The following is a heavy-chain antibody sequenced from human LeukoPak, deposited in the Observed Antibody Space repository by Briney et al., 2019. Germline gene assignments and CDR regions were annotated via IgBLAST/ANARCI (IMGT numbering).Heavy chain of an antibody. CDR1: GGTFSSYA. CDR3: ARDGVSGSYFLARGYHPFDY. J-gene: IGHJ4*02. Sequence: ASVKVSCKASGGTFSSYAISWVRQAPGQGLEWMGGIIPIFGTANYAQKFQGRVTITADESTSTAYMELSSLRSEDTAVYYCARDGVSGSYFLARGYHPFDYWGQGTLVTVSS. D-gene: IGHD1-26*01. CDR2: IIPIFGTA. V-gene: IGHV1-69*13.